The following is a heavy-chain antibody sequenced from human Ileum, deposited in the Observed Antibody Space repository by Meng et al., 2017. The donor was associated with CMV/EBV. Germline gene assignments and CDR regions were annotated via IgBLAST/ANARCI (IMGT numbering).Heavy chain of an antibody. CDR3: ARDKGPGYCSSTSCYYFDY. J-gene: IGHJ4*01. CDR2: INPSGGST. CDR1: GYTFTSYD. V-gene: IGHV1-46*01. D-gene: IGHD2-2*03. Sequence: ASVKVSCKASGYTFTSYDMHWVRQAPGQGLEWMGIINPSGGSTSSEQKFQGRLTMTRDTSTSMVYMELSSLTSEDTAMYYCARDKGPGYCSSTSCYYFDYWGQGTLVTVSS.